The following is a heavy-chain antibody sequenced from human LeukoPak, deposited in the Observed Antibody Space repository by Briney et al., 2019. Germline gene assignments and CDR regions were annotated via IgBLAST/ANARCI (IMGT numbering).Heavy chain of an antibody. CDR2: IYYSGTT. CDR1: GGSISSAADY. CDR3: ALRRLTSAQIIEDNWFDP. Sequence: SQTLSLTCTVSGGSISSAADYWNWIRQPPGKGLEWIGFIYYSGTTYYNPSLKSRVTISLDTSKNQFSLRLTSVTAADTAVYYCALRRLTSAQIIEDNWFDPWGQGTLVTVSS. J-gene: IGHJ5*02. D-gene: IGHD2/OR15-2a*01. V-gene: IGHV4-30-4*01.